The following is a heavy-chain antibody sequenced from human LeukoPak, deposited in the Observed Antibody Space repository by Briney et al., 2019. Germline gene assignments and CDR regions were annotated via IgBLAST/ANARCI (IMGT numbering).Heavy chain of an antibody. Sequence: GGSLRPSCAASGFTVSSNYMSWVRQAPGKGLEWVSIIYSGGSTYYADSVKGRFTISRDNSKNTLYLQMNNLRAEDTAVYYCARNYPGDYWGQGTLVTVSS. CDR3: ARNYPGDY. V-gene: IGHV3-53*01. CDR2: IYSGGST. D-gene: IGHD5-24*01. J-gene: IGHJ4*02. CDR1: GFTVSSNY.